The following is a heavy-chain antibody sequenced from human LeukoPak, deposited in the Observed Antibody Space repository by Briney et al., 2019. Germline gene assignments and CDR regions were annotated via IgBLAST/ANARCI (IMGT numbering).Heavy chain of an antibody. D-gene: IGHD1-14*01. CDR3: ARGVEPLAANTLAY. CDR1: GFTVITND. J-gene: IGHJ4*02. CDR2: LYSDGNT. V-gene: IGHV3-53*01. Sequence: PGGSLRLSCPASGFTVITNDLTWVRQAPGKGLEWVSVLYSDGNTKYADSVQGRFTISRENSKNTLYLEMNSLSPDDTAVYYCARGVEPLAANTLAYWGQGTLVTVSS.